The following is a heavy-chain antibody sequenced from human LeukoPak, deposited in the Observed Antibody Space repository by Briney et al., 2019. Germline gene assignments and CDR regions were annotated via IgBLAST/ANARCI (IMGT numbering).Heavy chain of an antibody. CDR3: ARDQRDGSGRSRSNYYFDY. CDR1: GYTFANYG. CDR2: ISAYNGNT. D-gene: IGHD1-26*01. Sequence: VASAKVSCKASGYTFANYGISWVRQAPGQGLEWMGWISAYNGNTEYAQKFQGRVTMTRDKSTSTAYMELRSLRSDDTAVYYCARDQRDGSGRSRSNYYFDYWGQGTLVTVSS. V-gene: IGHV1-18*01. J-gene: IGHJ4*02.